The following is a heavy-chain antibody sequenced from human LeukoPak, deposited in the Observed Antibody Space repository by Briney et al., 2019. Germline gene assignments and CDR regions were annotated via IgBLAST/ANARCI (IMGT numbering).Heavy chain of an antibody. J-gene: IGHJ4*02. CDR3: AKAMTTVTNFGDY. CDR1: GFTFSSYG. D-gene: IGHD4-17*01. CDR2: ISYDGSNK. V-gene: IGHV3-30*18. Sequence: GGSLRLSCAASGFTFSSYGMHWVRQAPGKGLEWVAVISYDGSNKYYADSVKGRFAISRDNSKNTLYLQMNSLRAEDTAVYYCAKAMTTVTNFGDYWCQGTLVTVSS.